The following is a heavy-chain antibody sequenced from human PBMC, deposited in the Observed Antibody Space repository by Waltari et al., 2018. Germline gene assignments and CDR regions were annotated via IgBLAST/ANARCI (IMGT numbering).Heavy chain of an antibody. Sequence: EVQLVESGGGLIQPGGSLRLSCAASGFTVSSNYMNWVRQAPWKGLSWGSGIDRPGTTYYPDSGKGRLTMSRDNANNTLYLQMDRLAAEETAVYYCARATYSYGSGSYPFDYWGQGTLVTVSS. CDR1: GFTVSSNY. V-gene: IGHV3-53*01. D-gene: IGHD3-10*01. J-gene: IGHJ4*02. CDR3: ARATYSYGSGSYPFDY. CDR2: IDRPGTT.